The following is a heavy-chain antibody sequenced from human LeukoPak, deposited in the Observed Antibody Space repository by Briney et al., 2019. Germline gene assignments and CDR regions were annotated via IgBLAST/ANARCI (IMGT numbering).Heavy chain of an antibody. D-gene: IGHD1-26*01. CDR1: GFTFSNYA. CDR2: IRSKANSYAT. J-gene: IGHJ3*02. Sequence: GGSLRLSCAASGFTFSNYAMSWVRQASGKGLEWVGRIRSKANSYATAYAASVKGRFTISRDDSKNTAYLQMNSLKTEDTAVYYCTSLSGSYYESYDAFDIWGRGTMVTVSS. CDR3: TSLSGSYYESYDAFDI. V-gene: IGHV3-73*01.